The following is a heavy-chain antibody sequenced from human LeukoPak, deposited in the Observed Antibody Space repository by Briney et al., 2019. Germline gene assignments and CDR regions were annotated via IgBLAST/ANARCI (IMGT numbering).Heavy chain of an antibody. CDR3: ARGVQWLANYYFDY. D-gene: IGHD6-19*01. CDR2: INHSGST. CDR1: GGSFSGYY. V-gene: IGHV4-34*01. Sequence: PSETLSLTCAVYGGSFSGYYWSWIRQPPGKGLEWIGEINHSGSTNYNPSLKSRVTISVDTSKNQFSLKLSSVTAADTAVYYCARGVQWLANYYFDYWGQGTLVTVSS. J-gene: IGHJ4*02.